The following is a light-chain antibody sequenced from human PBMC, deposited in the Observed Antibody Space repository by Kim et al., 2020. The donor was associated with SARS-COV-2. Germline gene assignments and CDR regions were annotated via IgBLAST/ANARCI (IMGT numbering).Light chain of an antibody. CDR2: SVN. CDR3: VAWDDSLNGTV. Sequence: QSVLTQPPSASGTPGQRVTISCSGSSSNIGSNNVNWYQQLSGTAPKLLIYSVNQRPSGVPDRFSGSKSGTSASLAISGLQSEDEADYYCVAWDDSLNGTVFGGGTKRTVL. V-gene: IGLV1-44*01. J-gene: IGLJ3*02. CDR1: SSNIGSNN.